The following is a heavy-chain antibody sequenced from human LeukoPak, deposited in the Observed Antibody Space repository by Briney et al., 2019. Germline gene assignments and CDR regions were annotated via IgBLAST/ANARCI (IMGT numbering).Heavy chain of an antibody. V-gene: IGHV3-21*01. Sequence: GGSLRLSCAASGFTFRSYSMNWVRQAPGKGLEWVSSISGSSSYIYYADSVKGRFTISRDNSKNTLYLQMNSLRAEDTAVYYCAKVGMIWGQGTLVTVSS. CDR1: GFTFRSYS. CDR3: AKVGMI. D-gene: IGHD3-22*01. CDR2: ISGSSSYI. J-gene: IGHJ4*02.